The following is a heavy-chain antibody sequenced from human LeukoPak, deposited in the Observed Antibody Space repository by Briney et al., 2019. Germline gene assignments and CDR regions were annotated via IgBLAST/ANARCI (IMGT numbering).Heavy chain of an antibody. CDR3: ARASDSGVVINAFDI. V-gene: IGHV4-34*01. CDR2: INHSGST. J-gene: IGHJ3*02. D-gene: IGHD3-3*01. CDR1: GGSFSGYY. Sequence: SETLSLTCAVYGGSFSGYYWSWIRQPPGKGLEWIGEINHSGSTNYNPSLKSRVTISVDTSKNQFSLKLSSVTAADTAVYYCARASDSGVVINAFDIWGQGTMVTVSS.